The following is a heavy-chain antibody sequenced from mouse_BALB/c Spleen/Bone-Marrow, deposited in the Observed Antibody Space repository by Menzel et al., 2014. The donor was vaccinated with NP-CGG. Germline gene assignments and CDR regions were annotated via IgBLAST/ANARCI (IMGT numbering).Heavy chain of an antibody. CDR2: INPSNGRS. V-gene: IGHV1S81*02. J-gene: IGHJ4*01. Sequence: VQLQQSGAELVKPGASVKLSCKASGYTFTSHWMHWVKQRPGQGLEWIGEINPSNGRSSYNEKFKSKATLTVDKSSSTAYMQLSSLTSEDSAVYYCARRGNYGAMDYWGQGTSVTVSS. D-gene: IGHD2-1*01. CDR1: GYTFTSHW. CDR3: ARRGNYGAMDY.